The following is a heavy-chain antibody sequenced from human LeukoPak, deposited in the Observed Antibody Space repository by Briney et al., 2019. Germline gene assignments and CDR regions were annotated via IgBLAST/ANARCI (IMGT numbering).Heavy chain of an antibody. J-gene: IGHJ3*02. CDR3: ASYRYGSSFAFDI. CDR1: GFTVSTNY. V-gene: IGHV3-66*01. Sequence: GGSLRLSCGASGFTVSTNYMSWVRQAPGKGLEWVSIIYSGGSSYYADSVKGRFTISRDNSKNTLYLQMNSLRAEDTAVYYCASYRYGSSFAFDIWGQGTMVTVSS. D-gene: IGHD6-6*01. CDR2: IYSGGSS.